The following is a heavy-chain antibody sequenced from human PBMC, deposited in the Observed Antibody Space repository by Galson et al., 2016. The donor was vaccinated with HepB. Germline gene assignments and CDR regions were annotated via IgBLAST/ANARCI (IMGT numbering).Heavy chain of an antibody. D-gene: IGHD3-3*01. Sequence: SLRLSCAASEFTFRNYGMHWVRQAPGKGLEWVAVISYDGSNKYYADSVKGRFTISRDNSKNTLYLQMNGLRAEDTAVYYCATITIFGGGAMDVWGQGTTVTVSS. CDR1: EFTFRNYG. J-gene: IGHJ6*02. CDR3: ATITIFGGGAMDV. CDR2: ISYDGSNK. V-gene: IGHV3-30*03.